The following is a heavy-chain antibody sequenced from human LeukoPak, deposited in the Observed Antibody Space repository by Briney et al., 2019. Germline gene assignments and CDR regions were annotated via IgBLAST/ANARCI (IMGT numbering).Heavy chain of an antibody. CDR2: ISISSGTI. Sequence: GGSLRLSCAASGFTFSDYNMNWFRQAPGKGLKWLSYISISSGTIYYADSVKSRFTISRDNAKNSLFLQMNTLRVEDTAVYYCAREGAPWGQGTLVTVSS. V-gene: IGHV3-48*01. CDR1: GFTFSDYN. D-gene: IGHD1-26*01. CDR3: AREGAP. J-gene: IGHJ4*02.